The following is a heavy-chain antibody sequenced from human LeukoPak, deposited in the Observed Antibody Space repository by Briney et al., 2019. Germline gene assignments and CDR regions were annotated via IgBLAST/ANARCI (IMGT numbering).Heavy chain of an antibody. CDR2: ISGSGGST. D-gene: IGHD3-10*01. CDR3: AKDCKGSGGYFPFDY. V-gene: IGHV3-23*01. Sequence: PGGSLRLSCAAPGFTFSSYSMSWVRQAPGKGLEWVSAISGSGGSTYYADSVNGRFTISRDNSKNTLYLQMNSLRAEDTAVYYCAKDCKGSGGYFPFDYWGQGTLVTVSS. J-gene: IGHJ4*02. CDR1: GFTFSSYS.